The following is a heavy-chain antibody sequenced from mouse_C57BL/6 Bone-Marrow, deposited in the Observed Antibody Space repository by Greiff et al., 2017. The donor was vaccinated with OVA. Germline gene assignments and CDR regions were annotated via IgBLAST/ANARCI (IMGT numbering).Heavy chain of an antibody. Sequence: VQLQQPGAELVKPGASVKLSCKASGYTFTSYWMHWVKQRPGQGLEWIGMIHPNSGSTNYNEKFKSKATMTVDKSSSPAYMQLSSLTSADSAIYFCARDIYYGNSHWYFDVWGTGTTVTVSS. CDR3: ARDIYYGNSHWYFDV. D-gene: IGHD2-1*01. CDR2: IHPNSGST. CDR1: GYTFTSYW. J-gene: IGHJ1*03. V-gene: IGHV1-64*01.